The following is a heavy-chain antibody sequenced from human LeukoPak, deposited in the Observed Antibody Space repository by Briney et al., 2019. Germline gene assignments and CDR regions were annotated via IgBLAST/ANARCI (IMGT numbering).Heavy chain of an antibody. CDR1: GFTVSNNF. Sequence: PGGSLRLSCAASGFTVSNNFMSWVRQAPGQGLEWVSLISDGGGTYYAASVKGRFTISRGNSENSLYLQMNSLRPEDTAAYYCARVVDSTRAFHVWGQGTLVTVSS. D-gene: IGHD2-21*01. V-gene: IGHV3-66*01. CDR3: ARVVDSTRAFHV. CDR2: ISDGGGT. J-gene: IGHJ3*01.